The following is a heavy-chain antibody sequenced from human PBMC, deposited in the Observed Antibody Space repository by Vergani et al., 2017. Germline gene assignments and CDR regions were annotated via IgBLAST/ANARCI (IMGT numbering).Heavy chain of an antibody. Sequence: QVQVVQSGAEVKKSGASVKVSCKTSGYTFSNYYMHWVRQAPGQGLEWMGIINPSGGHTNYAQKFQGRVTMTRHTSTSTVYMELSSLRSEDTAIYYCARGDYGILTGYRYWGQGTQVTVSA. CDR3: ARGDYGILTGYRY. V-gene: IGHV1-46*03. D-gene: IGHD3-9*01. CDR1: GYTFSNYY. CDR2: INPSGGHT. J-gene: IGHJ4*02.